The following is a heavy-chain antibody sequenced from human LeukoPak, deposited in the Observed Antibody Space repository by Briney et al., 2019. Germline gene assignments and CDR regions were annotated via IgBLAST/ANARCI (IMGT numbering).Heavy chain of an antibody. J-gene: IGHJ4*02. CDR1: GFTFSSYA. V-gene: IGHV3-23*01. D-gene: IGHD3-3*01. Sequence: PGGSLRLSCAASGFTFSSYAMSWVRQAPGTGLEWVSAISGSGGSTYYVDSVKGRFTISRDNYKNTLYLQMNSLRAEDTAVYYCAKVDGITIFEVFDYWGQGTLVTVSS. CDR2: ISGSGGST. CDR3: AKVDGITIFEVFDY.